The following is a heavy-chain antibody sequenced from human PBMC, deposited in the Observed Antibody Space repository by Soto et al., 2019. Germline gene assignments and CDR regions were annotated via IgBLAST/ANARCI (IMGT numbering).Heavy chain of an antibody. D-gene: IGHD2-15*01. CDR2: IYYSGST. V-gene: IGHV4-31*03. CDR3: DRALRVVVADTEPADYFDY. J-gene: IGHJ4*02. Sequence: SETLSLTCTVSGGSISSGGYYWSWIRQHPGKGLEWIGYIYYSGSTYYNPSLKSRVTISVDTSKNQFSLKLSSVTAADTAVYYCDRALRVVVADTEPADYFDYWGQGTLVTVSS. CDR1: GGSISSGGYY.